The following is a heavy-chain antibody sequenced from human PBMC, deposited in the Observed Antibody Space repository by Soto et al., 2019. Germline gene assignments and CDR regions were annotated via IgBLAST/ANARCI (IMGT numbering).Heavy chain of an antibody. D-gene: IGHD3-10*01. CDR2: IIPILGIA. J-gene: IGHJ4*02. CDR1: GGTFSSYT. V-gene: IGHV1-69*04. CDR3: ARDGSGSYYNPTDY. Sequence: SVKVSCKASGGTFSSYTISWVRQAPGQGLEWMGRIIPILGIANYAQKFQGRVTITADKSTSTAYMELSSLRSEDTAVYYCARDGSGSYYNPTDYWGQGTLVTVSS.